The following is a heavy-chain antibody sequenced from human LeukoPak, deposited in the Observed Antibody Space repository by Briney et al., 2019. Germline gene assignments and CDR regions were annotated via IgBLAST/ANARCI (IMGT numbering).Heavy chain of an antibody. CDR3: ARDRTREYYDILTGYYTYYYYMDV. CDR2: ISAYNGNT. J-gene: IGHJ6*03. D-gene: IGHD3-9*01. V-gene: IGHV1-18*01. CDR1: GYTFTSYG. Sequence: ASVKVSCKASGYTFTSYGISWVRQAPGQGLAWMGWISAYNGNTNYAQKLQGRVTMTTDTSTSTAYMELRSLRSDDTVVYYCARDRTREYYDILTGYYTYYYYMDVWGKGTTVTVSS.